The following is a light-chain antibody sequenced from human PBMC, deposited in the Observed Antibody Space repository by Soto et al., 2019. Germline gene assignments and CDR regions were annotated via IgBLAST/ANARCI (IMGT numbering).Light chain of an antibody. CDR3: HQYNDWPPA. CDR1: QSVSSN. Sequence: EIVVTQSPATLSVSPGERATLSCRASQSVSSNLAWYHQKPGQAPRLLIYGPSTRASGIPARFSGSGYGREFTLTISSLQSEDYGVYYCHQYNDWPPAFGQETKVEIK. CDR2: GPS. V-gene: IGKV3-15*01. J-gene: IGKJ1*01.